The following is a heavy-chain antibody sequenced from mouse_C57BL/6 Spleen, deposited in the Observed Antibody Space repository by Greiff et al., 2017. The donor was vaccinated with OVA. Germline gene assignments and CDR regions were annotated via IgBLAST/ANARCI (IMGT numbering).Heavy chain of an antibody. J-gene: IGHJ3*01. Sequence: VQLQQSGAELVKPGASVKISCKASGYAFSSYWMNWVKQRPGKGLEWIGQIYPGDGDTNYNGKFKGKATLTADKSSSTAYMQLSSLTSEDSAVYFCARSSRRTAWFAYWGQGTLVTVSA. D-gene: IGHD1-1*01. CDR2: IYPGDGDT. V-gene: IGHV1-80*01. CDR3: ARSSRRTAWFAY. CDR1: GYAFSSYW.